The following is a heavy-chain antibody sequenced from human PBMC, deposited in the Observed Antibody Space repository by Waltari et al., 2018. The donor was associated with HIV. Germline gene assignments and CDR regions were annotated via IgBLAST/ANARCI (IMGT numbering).Heavy chain of an antibody. Sequence: QVQLVESGGGVVQPGGSLRLSCAASGFTFSSYGMHWVRQAPGKGLDWVAFIRYDGSNKYYADSVKGRFTISRDNSKNTLYLQMNSLRAEDTAVYYCAKDRSYYSYFDYWGQGTLVTVSA. CDR1: GFTFSSYG. D-gene: IGHD1-26*01. CDR2: IRYDGSNK. V-gene: IGHV3-30*02. J-gene: IGHJ4*02. CDR3: AKDRSYYSYFDY.